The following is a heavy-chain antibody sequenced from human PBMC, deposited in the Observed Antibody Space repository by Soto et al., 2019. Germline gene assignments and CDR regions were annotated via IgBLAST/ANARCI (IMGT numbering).Heavy chain of an antibody. CDR2: ISGSGGST. V-gene: IGHV3-23*01. CDR3: AKDHSGYYDSRNAFDI. CDR1: GFTFSSYA. J-gene: IGHJ3*02. Sequence: GGSLRLSCAASGFTFSSYAMSWVRQAPGKGLEWVSAISGSGGSTYYADSVKGRFTISRDNSKNTLYLQMNSLRAEETAVYYCAKDHSGYYDSRNAFDIWGQGTMVTVSS. D-gene: IGHD3-22*01.